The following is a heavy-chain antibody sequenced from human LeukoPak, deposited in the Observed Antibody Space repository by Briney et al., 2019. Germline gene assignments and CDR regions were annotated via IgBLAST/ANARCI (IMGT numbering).Heavy chain of an antibody. CDR1: GGTFSSYA. Sequence: SVKVSCKASGGTFSSYAISWVRQAPGQGLEWMGGIIPIFGTANYAQKFQGRVTITADKSTSTAYMELSSLRSEDTAVYYCARADGYYYGMDVWSKGTTVTVSS. V-gene: IGHV1-69*06. J-gene: IGHJ6*04. CDR3: ARADGYYYGMDV. CDR2: IIPIFGTA.